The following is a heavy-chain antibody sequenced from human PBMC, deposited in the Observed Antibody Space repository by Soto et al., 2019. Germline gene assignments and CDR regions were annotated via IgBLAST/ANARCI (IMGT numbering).Heavy chain of an antibody. CDR3: ARGSYCTNGVCRDAFDI. V-gene: IGHV3-30*03. CDR1: GFTFSSYV. CDR2: ISYDGSYK. D-gene: IGHD2-8*01. J-gene: IGHJ3*02. Sequence: GGSLRLSCAASGFTFSSYVMHWVRQAPGKGLEWVAVISYDGSYKYYADSVKGRFTISRDNSKYTLYLQMSSLRSEDTAVYYCARGSYCTNGVCRDAFDIWGQGTMVTVSS.